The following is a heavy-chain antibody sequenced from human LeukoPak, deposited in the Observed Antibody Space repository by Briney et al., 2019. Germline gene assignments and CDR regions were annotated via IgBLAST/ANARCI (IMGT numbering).Heavy chain of an antibody. D-gene: IGHD6-13*01. V-gene: IGHV1-69*13. CDR2: IIPMCGTT. CDR1: GGTLSSYA. Sequence: ASVKVSCTAFGGTLSSYAINWVRQAPGQGLEWMGLIIPMCGTTYYAQKFEGRVAISADESTGTAYLEVSSLRSDDTAVYYCAREASGTRGYYYYGLDVWGGGTTVIVSS. CDR3: AREASGTRGYYYYGLDV. J-gene: IGHJ6*04.